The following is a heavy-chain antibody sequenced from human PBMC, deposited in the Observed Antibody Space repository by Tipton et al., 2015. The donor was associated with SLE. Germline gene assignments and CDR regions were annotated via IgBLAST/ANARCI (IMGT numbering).Heavy chain of an antibody. CDR1: GFSCRSYA. Sequence: LRLSCAASGFSCRSYAMSWVRQAPGKGLEWVATMHHDGSTYYNPSLRSRVAVSMDTSRNQFSLRLKSVTAADTAVYYCATGHFDFWGQGRLVTVSS. V-gene: IGHV4-38-2*01. CDR2: MHHDGST. CDR3: ATGHFDF. J-gene: IGHJ5*01. D-gene: IGHD1-1*01.